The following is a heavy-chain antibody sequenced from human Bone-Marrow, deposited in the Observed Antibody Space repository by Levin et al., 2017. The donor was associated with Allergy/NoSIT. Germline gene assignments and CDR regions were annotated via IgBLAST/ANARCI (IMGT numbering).Heavy chain of an antibody. J-gene: IGHJ4*02. CDR2: ISGSGSST. CDR1: GFTFSSYA. D-gene: IGHD1-26*01. V-gene: IGHV3-23*01. CDR3: AKEPSSGSCFDY. Sequence: GESLKISCAASGFTFSSYAMTWVRQAPGKGLEWVSGISGSGSSTYYADSVKGRFTISRDNSKNTLYLQMHSLTAEDTAVYYCAKEPSSGSCFDYWGQGTLVTVSS.